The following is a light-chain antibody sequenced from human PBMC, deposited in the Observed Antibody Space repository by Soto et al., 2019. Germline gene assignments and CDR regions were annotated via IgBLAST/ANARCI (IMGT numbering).Light chain of an antibody. CDR2: KAS. Sequence: DVVMTQSPLSLPVTLGQPASISCRSSHSLMYSDGISYLSWFQQGPGQSPRRLIYKASNRDSWVPDRFSGSGSGTDFTLKISRVEADDVGVYYCMQGTHWPPGTLGQGTKLEIK. CDR1: HSLMYSDGISY. CDR3: MQGTHWPPGT. V-gene: IGKV2-30*01. J-gene: IGKJ2*01.